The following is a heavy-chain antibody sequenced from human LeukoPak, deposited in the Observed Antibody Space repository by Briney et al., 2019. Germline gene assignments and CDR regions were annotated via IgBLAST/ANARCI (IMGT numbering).Heavy chain of an antibody. Sequence: GGSLRLSCAASGFAVSSNYVSWVRQAPGKGLEWVSVIYSGGSTYYADSVKGRFTISRDNSKNTLYLQMNSLRAEDTAVYYCARGGSVKGSSWYNPTYYFDYWGQGTLVTVSS. V-gene: IGHV3-53*01. CDR1: GFAVSSNY. CDR2: IYSGGST. J-gene: IGHJ4*02. D-gene: IGHD6-13*01. CDR3: ARGGSVKGSSWYNPTYYFDY.